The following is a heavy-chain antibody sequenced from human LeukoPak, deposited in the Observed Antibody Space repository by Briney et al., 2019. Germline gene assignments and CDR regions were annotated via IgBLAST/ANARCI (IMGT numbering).Heavy chain of an antibody. CDR1: GGSISSGNW. D-gene: IGHD2-21*02. J-gene: IGHJ4*02. V-gene: IGHV4-4*02. CDR2: IYHTEST. Sequence: SGTLSLTCAVSGGSISSGNWWSWVRQPPGKGLEWIGEIYHTESTNYNPSLKSRVTISVDKSKNQFSLKLSSVTAADTAVYFCAGTLSLCGGDCDFLDYWGQGALVIVSS. CDR3: AGTLSLCGGDCDFLDY.